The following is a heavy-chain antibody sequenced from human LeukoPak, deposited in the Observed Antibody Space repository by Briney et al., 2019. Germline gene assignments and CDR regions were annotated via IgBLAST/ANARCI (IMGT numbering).Heavy chain of an antibody. Sequence: ASVKVSCKASGYTFTSYGISWVRQAPGQGLEWMGGIIPIFGTANYAQKFQGRVTITADESTSTAYMELSSLRSEDTAVYYCARDPPVHIVVGVWGQGTLVTVSS. CDR3: ARDPPVHIVVGV. D-gene: IGHD2-21*01. J-gene: IGHJ4*02. CDR2: IIPIFGTA. V-gene: IGHV1-69*13. CDR1: GYTFTSYG.